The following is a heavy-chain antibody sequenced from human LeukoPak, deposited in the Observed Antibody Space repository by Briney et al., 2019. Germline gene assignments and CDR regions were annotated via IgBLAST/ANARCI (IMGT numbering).Heavy chain of an antibody. V-gene: IGHV3-43*02. CDR1: GFTFHNYA. J-gene: IGHJ4*02. CDR3: ARDHVYGGADY. Sequence: GGSLRLSCAASGFTFHNYAIHWVRQAPGKGLEWVSLTSGDGITTYFADSVKGRFTISRDNSKSSMFLLMNSLRTEDTALYYCARDHVYGGADYWGQGSLVTVSS. D-gene: IGHD5/OR15-5a*01. CDR2: TSGDGITT.